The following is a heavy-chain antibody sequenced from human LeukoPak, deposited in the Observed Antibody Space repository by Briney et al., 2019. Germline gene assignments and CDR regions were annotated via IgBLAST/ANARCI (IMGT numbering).Heavy chain of an antibody. CDR3: ARIQPSCPGLGFCSFDI. CDR2: IYYRGTT. Sequence: PSETLSLTCSVSGSSISPHHWTWIRQAPGEGLEWMGCIYYRGTTNYSPSLKNRLTMSVDTSKNQISLKLTSVTAADTAVYYCARIQPSCPGLGFCSFDIWGQGTLATVSS. V-gene: IGHV4-59*11. J-gene: IGHJ3*02. CDR1: GSSISPHH. D-gene: IGHD3-3*01.